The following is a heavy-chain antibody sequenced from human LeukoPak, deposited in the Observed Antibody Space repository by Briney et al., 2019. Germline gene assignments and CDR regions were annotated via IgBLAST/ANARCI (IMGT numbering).Heavy chain of an antibody. Sequence: ESGPTLVNPTQTLTLTCTFSGFSLSTSGVGVGWIRQPPGKALEWLALIYWDDDKRYSPSLKSRLTITKDTSKNQVVLTMTNMDPVDTATYYCAHVYDSSGYYPSVYAFDIWGQGTMVTVSS. D-gene: IGHD3-22*01. V-gene: IGHV2-5*02. J-gene: IGHJ3*02. CDR3: AHVYDSSGYYPSVYAFDI. CDR1: GFSLSTSGVG. CDR2: IYWDDDK.